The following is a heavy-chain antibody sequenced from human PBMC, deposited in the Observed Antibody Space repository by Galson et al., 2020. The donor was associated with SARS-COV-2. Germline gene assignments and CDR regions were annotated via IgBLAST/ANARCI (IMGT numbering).Heavy chain of an antibody. CDR3: VRDRHGGAVDG. V-gene: IGHV3-48*01. J-gene: IGHJ4*02. Sequence: GESLKISCAASGFLFSDYDMNWVRQAPGKGLEWVSFITKSSSTIYYADSVRGRFTISRDNAKSSLYLQMNGLRAEDAAVYYCVRDRHGGAVDGWGQGTLVIVSS. CDR2: ITKSSSTI. D-gene: IGHD2-15*01. CDR1: GFLFSDYD.